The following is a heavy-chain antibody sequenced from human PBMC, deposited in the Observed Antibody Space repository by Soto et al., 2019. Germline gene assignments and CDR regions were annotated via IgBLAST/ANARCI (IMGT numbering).Heavy chain of an antibody. CDR2: INAGGNST. D-gene: IGHD2-15*01. CDR3: RMQYYY. Sequence: GGSLRLSGAASGFTFSKYAMSWVRQAPGKGLEWVSAINAGGNSTKSADSVKGRFTISRDNSKNTVYLQMNNLRAEDTAIYYCRMQYYYWGQETLVTISS. CDR1: GFTFSKYA. V-gene: IGHV3-23*01. J-gene: IGHJ4*02.